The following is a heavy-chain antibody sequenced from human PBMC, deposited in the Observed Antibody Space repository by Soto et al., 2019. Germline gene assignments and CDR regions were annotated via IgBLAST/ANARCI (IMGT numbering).Heavy chain of an antibody. CDR3: ARHPAPGKKNYYGMDV. Sequence: PGESLKISCKGSGYSFTSYWIGWVRQMPGKGLEWMGIIYPGDSDTRYSPSFQGQVTISADKSISTAYLQWSSLKASDTAMYYCARHPAPGKKNYYGMDVWGQGTTATVSS. CDR2: IYPGDSDT. V-gene: IGHV5-51*01. J-gene: IGHJ6*02. CDR1: GYSFTSYW.